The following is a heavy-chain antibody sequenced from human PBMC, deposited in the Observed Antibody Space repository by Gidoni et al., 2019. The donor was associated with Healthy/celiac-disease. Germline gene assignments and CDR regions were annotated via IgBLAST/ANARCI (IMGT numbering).Heavy chain of an antibody. CDR2: IILNSGSI. J-gene: IGHJ4*02. V-gene: IGHV3-9*01. D-gene: IGHD5-18*01. CDR1: GYTFDDYA. CDR3: AKALSLGGTAMGQYYFDY. Sequence: EVQLVESGGGLVQPGRALRLSCAASGYTFDDYAMHWVRQAPGKGLEWVSGIILNSGSIGYADSVTGRFTISRDNAKNSLYLQMNSLRAEDTALYYCAKALSLGGTAMGQYYFDYWGQGTLVTVSS.